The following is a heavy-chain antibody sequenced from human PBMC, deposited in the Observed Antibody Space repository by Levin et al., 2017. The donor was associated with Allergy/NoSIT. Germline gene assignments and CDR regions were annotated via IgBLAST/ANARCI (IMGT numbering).Heavy chain of an antibody. Sequence: SVKVSCKASGGTFSSYAISWVRQAPGQGLEWMGGIIPIFGTANYAQKFQGRVTITADESTSTAYMELSSLRSEDTAVYYCARDSTVVVPAATDYYDYYMDVWGKGTTVTVSS. CDR3: ARDSTVVVPAATDYYDYYMDV. D-gene: IGHD2-2*01. V-gene: IGHV1-69*13. J-gene: IGHJ6*03. CDR2: IIPIFGTA. CDR1: GGTFSSYA.